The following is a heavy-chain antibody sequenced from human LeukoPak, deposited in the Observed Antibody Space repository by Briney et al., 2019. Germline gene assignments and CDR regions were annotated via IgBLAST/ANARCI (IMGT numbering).Heavy chain of an antibody. CDR1: GGSISSGDYY. D-gene: IGHD3-22*01. Sequence: SETLSLTCTVSGGSISSGDYYWSWIRRPPGKGLEWIGYIYYSGSTYYNPSLKSRVTISVDTSKNQFSLKLSSVTAADTAVYYCARSAYYYVHFDYWGQGTLVTVSS. J-gene: IGHJ4*02. V-gene: IGHV4-30-4*01. CDR2: IYYSGST. CDR3: ARSAYYYVHFDY.